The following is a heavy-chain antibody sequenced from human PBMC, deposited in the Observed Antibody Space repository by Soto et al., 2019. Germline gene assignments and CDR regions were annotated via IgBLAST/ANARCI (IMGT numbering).Heavy chain of an antibody. CDR2: INAGNGNT. Sequence: ASVKVSCKASGYTFTSYAMHWVRQAPGQRLEWMGWINAGNGNTKYSQKFQGRVTITRDTSASTAYMELSSLRSEDTAVYYCARSGPARITIFGVNYWRQGTLVTVSS. CDR1: GYTFTSYA. CDR3: ARSGPARITIFGVNY. D-gene: IGHD3-3*01. V-gene: IGHV1-3*01. J-gene: IGHJ4*02.